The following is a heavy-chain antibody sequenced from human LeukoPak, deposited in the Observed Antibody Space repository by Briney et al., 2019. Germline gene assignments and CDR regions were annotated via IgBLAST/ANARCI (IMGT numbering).Heavy chain of an antibody. CDR1: GVSISGYY. V-gene: IGHV4-59*01. CDR3: ARWDNLETPTGY. Sequence: SETLSLTCTVSGVSISGYYWSWIRQPPGKGLEWIGFIYYSGSTNYNPSLKSRVTMSVDTSSNQISLKLSSVTAADTAVYYCARWDNLETPTGYWGQGTLVAVSS. D-gene: IGHD3-9*01. CDR2: IYYSGST. J-gene: IGHJ4*02.